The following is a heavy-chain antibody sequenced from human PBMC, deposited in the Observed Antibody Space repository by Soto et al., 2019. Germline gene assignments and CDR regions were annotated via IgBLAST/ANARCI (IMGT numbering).Heavy chain of an antibody. CDR1: GYTFTNYG. Sequence: ASVKVSCKASGYTFTNYGISWVRQAPGQGLEWMGWISAYNGNTNYAQKLQGRVTMTTDTSTSTAYMELRSLRSDDTAVYYCARGDYYDSSGYYLYWGQGTLVTVSS. D-gene: IGHD3-22*01. J-gene: IGHJ4*02. CDR3: ARGDYYDSSGYYLY. CDR2: ISAYNGNT. V-gene: IGHV1-18*01.